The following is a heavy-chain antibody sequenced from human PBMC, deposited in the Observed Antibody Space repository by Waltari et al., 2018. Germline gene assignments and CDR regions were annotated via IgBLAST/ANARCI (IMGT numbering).Heavy chain of an antibody. CDR1: GYSISSGYY. CDR3: ARVGRVYGMDV. J-gene: IGHJ6*02. CDR2: IYHSGST. V-gene: IGHV4-38-2*02. Sequence: QVQLQESGPGLVKPSETLSLTCTVSGYSISSGYYWGWIRQPPGKGLEWIGSIYHSGSTYYNPSLKSRVTISVETSKNQFSLKLSSVTAADTAVYYCARVGRVYGMDVWGQGTTVTVSS.